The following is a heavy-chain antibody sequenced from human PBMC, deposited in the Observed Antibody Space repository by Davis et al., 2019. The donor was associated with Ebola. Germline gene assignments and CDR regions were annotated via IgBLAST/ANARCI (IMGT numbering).Heavy chain of an antibody. D-gene: IGHD3-22*01. CDR3: ARVRTGYYYDSSDSPSWFDP. CDR1: GDTFASFG. CDR2: IIPMFRSA. J-gene: IGHJ5*02. Sequence: SVKVSCKSSGDTFASFGIGWVRQAPGQGLEWMGGIIPMFRSANYAQKFQGRVTLTADDSTKTAYMELRSLKSEDTAVYYCARVRTGYYYDSSDSPSWFDPWGQGTLVTVSS. V-gene: IGHV1-69*13.